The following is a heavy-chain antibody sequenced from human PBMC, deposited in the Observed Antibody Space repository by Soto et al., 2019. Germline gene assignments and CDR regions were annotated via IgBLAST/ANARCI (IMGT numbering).Heavy chain of an antibody. V-gene: IGHV2-5*01. CDR3: AHRGDGDYEGIFNF. D-gene: IGHD4-17*01. CDR1: GFSLSTNGVG. Sequence: QITLKESGPTLVKPTQTLTLTCTFSGFSLSTNGVGVGWIRQPPGKALAWLALIYWTDEKHYSPYLRSRLTITKYTSKNQVVLTMTNRYPVDTATYYCAHRGDGDYEGIFNFWGQGTLVTVSS. CDR2: IYWTDEK. J-gene: IGHJ4*02.